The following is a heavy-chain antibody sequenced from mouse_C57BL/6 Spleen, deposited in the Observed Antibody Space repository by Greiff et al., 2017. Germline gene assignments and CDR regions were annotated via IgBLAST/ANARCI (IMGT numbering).Heavy chain of an antibody. Sequence: DVMLVESGGGLVKPGGSLKLSCAASGFTFSSYAMSWVRQTPEKRLEWVATISDGGSYTYYPDNVKGRFTISRDNAKNNLYLQMSHLKSEDTAMYYCARAYYYGSSYVSYWYFDVWGTGTTVTVSS. D-gene: IGHD1-1*01. CDR1: GFTFSSYA. CDR3: ARAYYYGSSYVSYWYFDV. V-gene: IGHV5-4*03. CDR2: ISDGGSYT. J-gene: IGHJ1*03.